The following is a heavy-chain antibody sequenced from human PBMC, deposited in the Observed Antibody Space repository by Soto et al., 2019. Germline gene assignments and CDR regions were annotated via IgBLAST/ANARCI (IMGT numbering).Heavy chain of an antibody. CDR1: GLTVSHNY. V-gene: IGHV3-53*01. J-gene: IGHJ6*02. Sequence: GSLRLSCVASGLTVSHNYMAWVRQAPEMGLEWVSILYTEGTTYYTDSVKGRFTISRDSSKNTLFLQMDSLRAEDTAVYYCVRPRPSGENYGMDVWGQGTTVTVSS. CDR2: LYTEGTT. D-gene: IGHD3-10*01. CDR3: VRPRPSGENYGMDV.